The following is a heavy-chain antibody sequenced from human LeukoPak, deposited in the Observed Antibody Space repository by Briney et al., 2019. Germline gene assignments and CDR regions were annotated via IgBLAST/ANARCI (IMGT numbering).Heavy chain of an antibody. J-gene: IGHJ3*02. CDR3: ARQQLRYFDHDAFDI. CDR1: GYSFTSYW. CDR2: VYPGDSDT. D-gene: IGHD3-9*01. V-gene: IGHV5-51*01. Sequence: GESLKISCKGSGYSFTSYWIGWVRQMPGKGLEWMGIVYPGDSDTRYSPSFQGQVTISADKSISTAYLQWSSLKASDTAMYYCARQQLRYFDHDAFDIWGQGTMVTVSS.